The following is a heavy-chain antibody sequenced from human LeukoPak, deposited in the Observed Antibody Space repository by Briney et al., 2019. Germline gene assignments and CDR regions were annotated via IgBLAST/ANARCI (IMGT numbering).Heavy chain of an antibody. CDR3: ARDCSGGSCFYY. J-gene: IGHJ4*02. CDR2: ISSSSSYI. V-gene: IGHV3-21*01. D-gene: IGHD2-15*01. CDR1: RFTFSSYA. Sequence: GGSLRLSCAASRFTFSSYAMNWVRQAPGKGLEWVSSISSSSSYIYYADSVKGRFTISRDNAKNSLYLQMNSLRAEDTAVYYCARDCSGGSCFYYWGQGTLVTVSS.